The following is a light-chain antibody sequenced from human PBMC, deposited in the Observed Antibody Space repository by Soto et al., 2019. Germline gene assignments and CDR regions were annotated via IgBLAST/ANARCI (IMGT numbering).Light chain of an antibody. CDR2: GAS. Sequence: EIVLARSPWSRCLSPLRIATFSCRHSQSVSSSYLAWYQQKPGQAPRLLIYGASSRATGIPDRFSGSGSGTDFTLTLSRLEPEDFAVYYCQQYGSSPRTFGQGTKV. CDR1: QSVSSSY. V-gene: IGKV3-20*01. CDR3: QQYGSSPRT. J-gene: IGKJ1*01.